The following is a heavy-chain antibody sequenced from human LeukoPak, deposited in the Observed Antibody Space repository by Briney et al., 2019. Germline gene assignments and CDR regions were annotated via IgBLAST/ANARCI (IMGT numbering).Heavy chain of an antibody. CDR3: ARGSTYYDSSGQVPFDY. CDR2: ISGSSSTI. V-gene: IGHV3-48*01. CDR1: GFTFSSYS. D-gene: IGHD3-22*01. J-gene: IGHJ4*02. Sequence: GGSLRLSCAASGFTFSSYSMNWVRQAPGKGLEWGPYISGSSSTIYYADSVKGRFTISRDNGKNTLYLQMNSLRAEDTAVYYCARGSTYYDSSGQVPFDYWGQGTLVTVSS.